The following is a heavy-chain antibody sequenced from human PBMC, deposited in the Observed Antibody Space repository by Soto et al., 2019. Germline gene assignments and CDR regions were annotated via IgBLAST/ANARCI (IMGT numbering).Heavy chain of an antibody. V-gene: IGHV3-23*01. Sequence: LRLSCAASGFTFNIYGMNWVRQAPGKGLEWVSALNGGGDTTFYADSVKGRFTISRDNSKNTLYLQMNSLRAADTAVYYCAKESGPRKPFDFWGQGTLVTVSS. CDR2: LNGGGDTT. CDR3: AKESGPRKPFDF. J-gene: IGHJ4*01. CDR1: GFTFNIYG.